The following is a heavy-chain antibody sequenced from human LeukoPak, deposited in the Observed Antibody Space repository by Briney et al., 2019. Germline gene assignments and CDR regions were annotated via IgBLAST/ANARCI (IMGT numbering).Heavy chain of an antibody. V-gene: IGHV3-23*01. D-gene: IGHD1-26*01. CDR1: GFTFSSYA. CDR2: ISGSGGST. CDR3: AKVSWQRSHADDC. Sequence: GGSLRLSCAASGFTFSSYAMSWVRQAPGKGLEWVSAISGSGGSTYYADSVKGRFTISRDNSRYTLGLQMNNLRGEDTAVYYCAKVSWQRSHADDCWGQGTLVTVSS. J-gene: IGHJ4*02.